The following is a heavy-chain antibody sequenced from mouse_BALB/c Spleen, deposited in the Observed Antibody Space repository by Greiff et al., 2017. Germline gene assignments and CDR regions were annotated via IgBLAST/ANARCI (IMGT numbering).Heavy chain of an antibody. CDR2: ISTYYGDA. CDR1: GYTFTDYA. CDR3: ARGEVRDY. Sequence: VQLQQSGAELVRPGVSVKISCKGSGYTFTDYAMHWVKQSHAKSLEWIGVISTYYGDASYNQKFKGKATMTVDKSSSTAYIELARLTSEDSAIYYCARGEVRDYWGQGTTLTVSS. D-gene: IGHD2-14*01. V-gene: IGHV1S137*01. J-gene: IGHJ2*01.